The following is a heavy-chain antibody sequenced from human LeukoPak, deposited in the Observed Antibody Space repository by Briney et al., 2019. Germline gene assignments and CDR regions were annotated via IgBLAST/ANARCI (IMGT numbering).Heavy chain of an antibody. CDR1: GFTFTSYA. D-gene: IGHD2-21*02. Sequence: GGTLRLSCAASGFTFTSYAMSWVRQAPGKGLEWVSGISGSGGSTNYADSVKGRFTISRDNSKNTLYLQMNSLRAEDTAVYYCARDRSPAIFDYWGQGTLVTVSS. CDR2: ISGSGGST. V-gene: IGHV3-23*01. CDR3: ARDRSPAIFDY. J-gene: IGHJ4*02.